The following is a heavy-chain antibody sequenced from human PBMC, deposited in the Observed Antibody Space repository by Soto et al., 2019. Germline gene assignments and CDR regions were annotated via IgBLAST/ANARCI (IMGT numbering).Heavy chain of an antibody. CDR1: GGLFRGNY. Sequence: PSRILYLTCAVHGGLFRGNYWSWIRKPPGKGLELIGEINHSGSTNYDPSLKSRVTISVDTSKNQFSLKLSSVTAADTAVYYCARLRGYSDGYWFDPWGQGTLVTVSS. CDR3: ARLRGYSDGYWFDP. CDR2: INHSGST. D-gene: IGHD5-18*01. J-gene: IGHJ5*02. V-gene: IGHV4-34*01.